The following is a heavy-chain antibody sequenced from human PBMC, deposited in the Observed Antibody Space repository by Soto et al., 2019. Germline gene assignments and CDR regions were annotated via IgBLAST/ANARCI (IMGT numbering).Heavy chain of an antibody. Sequence: EVQLLESGGGLVQPGGSLRLSCAASGFTFSSYAMSWVRQAPGKGLECVSAISGSGGSTYYADSVKGRFTISRDNSKNTLYLQMNSLRAEDTAVYYCAKDLLPQYYYYYYMDVWGKGPTVTVSS. CDR1: GFTFSSYA. CDR2: ISGSGGST. CDR3: AKDLLPQYYYYYYMDV. J-gene: IGHJ6*03. V-gene: IGHV3-23*01.